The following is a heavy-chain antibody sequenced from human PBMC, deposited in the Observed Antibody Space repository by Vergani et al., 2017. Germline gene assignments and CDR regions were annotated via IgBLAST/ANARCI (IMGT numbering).Heavy chain of an antibody. CDR3: AKGVYCSSTSCYEGRGYYYGMGV. V-gene: IGHV3-23*01. CDR2: ISGSGGNT. D-gene: IGHD2-2*01. J-gene: IGHJ6*02. Sequence: EVQLLESGGGLVQPGGSLRLSCAASGFTFCSYAMSWVRQVPGKGLEWVSGISGSGGNTYYANSVKGRFTISRDNSKNTLYLQMNSLRADDTAVYYCAKGVYCSSTSCYEGRGYYYGMGVWGQGTTVTFSS. CDR1: GFTFCSYA.